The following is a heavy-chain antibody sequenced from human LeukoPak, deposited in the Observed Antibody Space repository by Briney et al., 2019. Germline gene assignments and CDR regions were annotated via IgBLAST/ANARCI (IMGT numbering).Heavy chain of an antibody. D-gene: IGHD5-18*01. V-gene: IGHV4-59*01. CDR1: GGSISSYY. CDR2: IYYSGST. J-gene: IGHJ4*02. Sequence: SETLSLTCTVSGGSISSYYWSWLRQPPGKGLEWMGYIYYSGSTKYNPSLQSRVTISVDTSKNQFSLKLSSVTAADTAVYDCAREPGYLELDYWGQGTLVTVSS. CDR3: AREPGYLELDY.